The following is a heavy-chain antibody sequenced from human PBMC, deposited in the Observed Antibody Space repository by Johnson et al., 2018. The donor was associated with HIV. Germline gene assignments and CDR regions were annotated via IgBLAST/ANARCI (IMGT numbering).Heavy chain of an antibody. V-gene: IGHV3-7*01. CDR2: IKQDGSEK. J-gene: IGHJ3*02. D-gene: IGHD1-26*01. CDR3: AKDLWGGSYLDAFDI. CDR1: GFTVSSYG. Sequence: VKLVESGGGVVQPGGSLRLSCAASGFTVSSYGMHWVRQAPGKGLEWVANIKQDGSEKYYVDSVRGRFTISRDNSKNTLYLQMNSLRAEDTAVYHCAKDLWGGSYLDAFDIWGQGTMVTVSS.